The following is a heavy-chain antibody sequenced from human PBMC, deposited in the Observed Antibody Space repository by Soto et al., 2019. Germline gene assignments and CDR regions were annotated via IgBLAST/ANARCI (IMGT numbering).Heavy chain of an antibody. Sequence: SLRLSCAASGFTFSSYGMHWVRQAPGKGQEWVAVISYDGSNKYYADSVKGRFIISTDNSKNTLYLPMNSLRAEDTAVYYCASQGGDIVVVVAAAAHFAYWGQGTLVTVSS. D-gene: IGHD2-15*01. CDR1: GFTFSSYG. CDR2: ISYDGSNK. J-gene: IGHJ4*02. CDR3: ASQGGDIVVVVAAAAHFAY. V-gene: IGHV3-30*03.